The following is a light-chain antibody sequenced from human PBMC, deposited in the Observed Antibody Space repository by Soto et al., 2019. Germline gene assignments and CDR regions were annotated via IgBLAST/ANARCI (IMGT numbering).Light chain of an antibody. CDR2: AAS. V-gene: IGKV3-15*01. CDR3: QQYNNWPPYT. J-gene: IGKJ2*01. CDR1: QGVSSN. Sequence: EIVMTQAPATLSVSPGERATLSCRASQGVSSNLAWYQQKPGQAPRLLIYAASTRPTGIPARFSGSGSGTEFTLTHSSLQSEDFAVYYCQQYNNWPPYTFGQGTKLEI.